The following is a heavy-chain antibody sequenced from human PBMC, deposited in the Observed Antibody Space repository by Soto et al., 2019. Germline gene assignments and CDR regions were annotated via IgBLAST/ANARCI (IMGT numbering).Heavy chain of an antibody. CDR3: ARTLGLELPWFDP. CDR1: GGTFSSYA. J-gene: IGHJ5*02. CDR2: IIPIFGTA. D-gene: IGHD1-7*01. V-gene: IGHV1-69*06. Sequence: GASVKVSCKASGGTFSSYATSWVRQAPGKGLEWMGGIIPIFGTANYAQKFQGRVTITADKSTSTAYMELSSLRSEDTAVYYCARTLGLELPWFDPWGQGTLVAVSS.